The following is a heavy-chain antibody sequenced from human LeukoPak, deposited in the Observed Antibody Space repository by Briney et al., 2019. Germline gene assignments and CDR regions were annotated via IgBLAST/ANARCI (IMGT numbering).Heavy chain of an antibody. Sequence: SETLSLTCTVSGGSISSSSYYWGWIRQPPGKGLEWIGNIYYSGSTYYNPSLKSRVTISVDTSKNQFSLKLSSVTAADTAVYYCATIDSGNLYYFDYWGQGTLVTVSS. CDR3: ATIDSGNLYYFDY. V-gene: IGHV4-39*01. J-gene: IGHJ4*02. CDR1: GGSISSSSYY. CDR2: IYYSGST. D-gene: IGHD1-26*01.